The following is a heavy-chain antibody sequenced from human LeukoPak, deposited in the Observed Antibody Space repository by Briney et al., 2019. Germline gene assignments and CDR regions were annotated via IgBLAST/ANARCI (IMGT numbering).Heavy chain of an antibody. J-gene: IGHJ3*02. CDR2: ISSSSYI. D-gene: IGHD6-13*01. Sequence: GGSLRLSCAASGFTFSSYSMNWVRQAPGKGLEWVSSISSSSYIYYADSVKGRFTISRDNAKNSLYLQMNSLRAEDTAVYYCARVSSSWARAFDIWGQGTMVTVSS. V-gene: IGHV3-21*01. CDR3: ARVSSSWARAFDI. CDR1: GFTFSSYS.